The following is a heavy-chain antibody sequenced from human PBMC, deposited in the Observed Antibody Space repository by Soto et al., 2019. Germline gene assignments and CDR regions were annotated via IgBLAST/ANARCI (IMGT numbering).Heavy chain of an antibody. CDR2: TIPILAMS. Sequence: QVQLVQSGPEVKMPGSSVKVSCKASGDTFNSYTINWVRQAPGQGLQWMGRTIPILAMSNYALKFQGRVTITADKSTTTAYMELSRLRSDDTAVYYSAASYGSGSRAFDYWGQGTLVTVSS. CDR1: GDTFNSYT. CDR3: AASYGSGSRAFDY. V-gene: IGHV1-69*02. D-gene: IGHD3-10*01. J-gene: IGHJ4*02.